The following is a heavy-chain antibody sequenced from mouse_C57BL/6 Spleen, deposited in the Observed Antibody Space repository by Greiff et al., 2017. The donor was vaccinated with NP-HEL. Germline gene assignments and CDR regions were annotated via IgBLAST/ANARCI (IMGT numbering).Heavy chain of an antibody. CDR2: IWSGGST. CDR1: GFSLTSYG. V-gene: IGHV2-2*01. Sequence: VQLQQSGPGLVQPSQSLSITCTVSGFSLTSYGVHWVRQSPGKGLEWLGVIWSGGSTDYNAAFISRLSISKDNSKSQVFFKMNSLQADDTAIYYCASVLRKNAMDYWGQGTSVTVSS. CDR3: ASVLRKNAMDY. D-gene: IGHD3-2*02. J-gene: IGHJ4*01.